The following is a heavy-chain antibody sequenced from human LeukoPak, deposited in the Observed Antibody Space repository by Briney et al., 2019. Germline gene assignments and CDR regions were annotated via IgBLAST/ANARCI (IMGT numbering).Heavy chain of an antibody. CDR1: GGSINSATYY. CDR2: ISHSGSA. Sequence: PSETLSLTCGVSGGSINSATYYWSWIRQPPGKGLEWIGYISHSGSAYYNPSVKSRITISLGVSKTQFSLKLSSVTAADTAVYYCARVRVSHQLYYYGSGGFDYWGQGTLVTVSS. D-gene: IGHD3-10*01. J-gene: IGHJ4*02. CDR3: ARVRVSHQLYYYGSGGFDY. V-gene: IGHV4-30-2*01.